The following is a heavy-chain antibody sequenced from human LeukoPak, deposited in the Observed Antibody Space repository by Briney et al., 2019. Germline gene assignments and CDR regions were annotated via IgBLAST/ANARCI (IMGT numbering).Heavy chain of an antibody. CDR3: ARRSSCLDY. CDR1: GFTFSNAW. J-gene: IGHJ4*02. CDR2: ISSSGSTI. V-gene: IGHV3-11*01. D-gene: IGHD6-13*01. Sequence: GGSLRLSCAASGFTFSNAWMSWVRQAPGKGLEWVSYISSSGSTIYYADSVKGRFTISRDNAKNSLYLQMNSLRAEDTAVYYCARRSSCLDYWGQGTLVTVSS.